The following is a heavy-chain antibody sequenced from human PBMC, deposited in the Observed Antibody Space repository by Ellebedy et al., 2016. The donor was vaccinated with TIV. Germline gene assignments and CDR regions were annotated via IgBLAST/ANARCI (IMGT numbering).Heavy chain of an antibody. J-gene: IGHJ4*02. CDR2: ISSSGSYL. CDR1: GFTFSNAW. Sequence: GESLKISCAASGFTFSNAWMSWVRQAPGKGLEWVSSISSSGSYLYYADSVKGRFTISRDNAKNSLYLQMNSLRVDDTAVYYCATSRVRVYWGQGTLVTVSS. CDR3: ATSRVRVY. V-gene: IGHV3-21*01. D-gene: IGHD4/OR15-4a*01.